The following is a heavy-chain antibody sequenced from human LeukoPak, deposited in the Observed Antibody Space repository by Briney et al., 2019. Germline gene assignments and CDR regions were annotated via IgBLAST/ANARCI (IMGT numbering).Heavy chain of an antibody. Sequence: SETLSLTCTVSGGSISSYYWSWIRQPPGKGLEWIGYIYYSGSTNYNPSLKSRVTISVDPSKNQFSLKLSSVTAADTAVYYCARSDSSGWIDYWGQGTLVTVSS. CDR3: ARSDSSGWIDY. V-gene: IGHV4-59*01. CDR1: GGSISSYY. D-gene: IGHD6-19*01. CDR2: IYYSGST. J-gene: IGHJ4*02.